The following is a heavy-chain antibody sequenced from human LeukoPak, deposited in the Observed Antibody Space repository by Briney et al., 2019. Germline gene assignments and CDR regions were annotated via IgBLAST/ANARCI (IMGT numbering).Heavy chain of an antibody. CDR2: ISQSGNS. Sequence: SETLSLTCAVSGDSITSSTCNWSWIRQPPGKGLEWIGYISQSGNSYFTPSLNSRATISVDTSKNQFSLKLSSVTAADTAVYYCARDNRGYCSSTSCYSEGYYYYYMDVWGKGTTVTVSS. D-gene: IGHD2-2*01. CDR3: ARDNRGYCSSTSCYSEGYYYYYMDV. CDR1: GDSITSSTCN. V-gene: IGHV4-30-2*01. J-gene: IGHJ6*03.